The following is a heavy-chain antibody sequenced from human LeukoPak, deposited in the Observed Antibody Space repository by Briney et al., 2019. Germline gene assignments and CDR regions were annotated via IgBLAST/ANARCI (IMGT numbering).Heavy chain of an antibody. J-gene: IGHJ4*02. V-gene: IGHV3-7*01. D-gene: IGHD2-15*01. Sequence: GGSLRLSCAASGFTFSSYWMCWVRQAPGKGLEGVAIIKQDGSDKYYVDSVEGRFNISRDNAKNSLYLQMNSLRAEDTAVYYCLTSTRSHRFDYWGQGTLVTVSS. CDR2: IKQDGSDK. CDR1: GFTFSSYW. CDR3: LTSTRSHRFDY.